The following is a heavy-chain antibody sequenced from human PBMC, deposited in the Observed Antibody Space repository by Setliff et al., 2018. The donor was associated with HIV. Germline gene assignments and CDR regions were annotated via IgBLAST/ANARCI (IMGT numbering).Heavy chain of an antibody. Sequence: GASVKVSCKASGYTFTSYGISWVRQAPGQGLEWMGWISAYNGNTNYAPKLQGRVTMTRNTSISTAYMELSSLRSDDTAVYYCASSWSRVPYYGMDVWGQGTTVTVSS. D-gene: IGHD6-13*01. V-gene: IGHV1-18*01. CDR1: GYTFTSYG. J-gene: IGHJ6*02. CDR2: ISAYNGNT. CDR3: ASSWSRVPYYGMDV.